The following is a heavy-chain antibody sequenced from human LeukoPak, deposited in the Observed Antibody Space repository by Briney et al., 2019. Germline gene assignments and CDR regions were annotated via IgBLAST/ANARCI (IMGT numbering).Heavy chain of an antibody. CDR2: ISGSGGST. V-gene: IGHV3-23*01. CDR1: GFTFSSYA. J-gene: IGHJ4*02. Sequence: GGSLRLSCAASGFTFSSYAMSWVRQSPGKGLEWVSAISGSGGSTYYADSVKGRFTISRGNSKNTLYLQMNSLRAEDTAVYYCAKPARYCSSTSCYDYWGQGTLVTVSS. CDR3: AKPARYCSSTSCYDY. D-gene: IGHD2-2*01.